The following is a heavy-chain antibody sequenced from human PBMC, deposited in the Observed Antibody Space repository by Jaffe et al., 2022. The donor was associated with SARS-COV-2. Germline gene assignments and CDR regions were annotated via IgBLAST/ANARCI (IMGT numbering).Heavy chain of an antibody. CDR1: GFTFSSYA. V-gene: IGHV3-23*01. CDR3: AKGVVLMVYAWYYFDY. Sequence: EVQLLESGGGLVQPGGSLRLSCAASGFTFSSYAMSWVRQAPGKGLEWVSAISGSGGSTYYADSVKGRFTISRDNSKNTLYLQMNSLRAEDTAVYYCAKGVVLMVYAWYYFDYWGQGTLVTVSS. CDR2: ISGSGGST. J-gene: IGHJ4*02. D-gene: IGHD2-8*01.